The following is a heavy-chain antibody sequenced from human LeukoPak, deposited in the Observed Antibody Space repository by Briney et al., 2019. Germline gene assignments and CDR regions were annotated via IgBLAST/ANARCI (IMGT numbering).Heavy chain of an antibody. J-gene: IGHJ4*02. CDR1: GGSFSGYY. Sequence: SETLSLTCAVYGGSFSGYYWSWIRQPPGKGLEWIGEINHSGSTNYNPSLKSRVTISVDTSKNHFSLRLSSVNAADTAVYYCASRFLAYCGGDCYYFDYWGQGTPVTVSS. D-gene: IGHD2-21*02. V-gene: IGHV4-34*01. CDR3: ASRFLAYCGGDCYYFDY. CDR2: INHSGST.